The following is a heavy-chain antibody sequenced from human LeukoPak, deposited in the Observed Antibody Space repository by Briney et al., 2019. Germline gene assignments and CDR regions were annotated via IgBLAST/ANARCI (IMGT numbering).Heavy chain of an antibody. CDR2: ISYDGSNK. CDR1: GFTFSSYA. V-gene: IGHV3-30-3*01. Sequence: PGGSLRLSCAASGFTFSSYAMHWVRQAPGKGLEWVAVISYDGSNKYYADSVKGRFTISRDNSKNTLYLQMNSLRAEDTAVYYCGSDTVLGYWGQGTLVTASS. D-gene: IGHD5-18*01. J-gene: IGHJ4*02. CDR3: GSDTVLGY.